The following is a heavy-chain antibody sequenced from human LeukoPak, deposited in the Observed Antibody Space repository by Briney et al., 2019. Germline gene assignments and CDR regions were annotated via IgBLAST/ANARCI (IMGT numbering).Heavy chain of an antibody. CDR1: GFTFSSYA. V-gene: IGHV3-30-3*01. J-gene: IGHJ4*02. CDR3: ARDVRYCSGGSCYHDY. CDR2: ISYDGSNK. Sequence: GSLRLSCAASGFTFSSYAMHWVRQAPGKGLEWVAVISYDGSNKYHADSVKGRFTISRDNSKNTLYLQMNSLRAEDTAVYYCARDVRYCSGGSCYHDYWGQGTLVTVSS. D-gene: IGHD2-15*01.